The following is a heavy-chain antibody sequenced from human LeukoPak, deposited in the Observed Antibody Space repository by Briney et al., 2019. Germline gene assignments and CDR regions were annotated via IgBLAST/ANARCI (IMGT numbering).Heavy chain of an antibody. CDR1: GFTFSSYS. Sequence: GGSLRLSCAASGFTFSSYSMNWVRQAPGKGLEWVSSISSSSSYIYYADSVKGRFTISRDNAKNSLYLQMNSQRAEDTAVYYCARDLLITMVRGVMAPWGQGTLVTVSS. D-gene: IGHD3-10*01. CDR3: ARDLLITMVRGVMAP. CDR2: ISSSSSYI. J-gene: IGHJ5*02. V-gene: IGHV3-21*01.